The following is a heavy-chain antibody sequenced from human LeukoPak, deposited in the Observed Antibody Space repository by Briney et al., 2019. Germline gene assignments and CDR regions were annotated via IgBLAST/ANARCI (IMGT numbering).Heavy chain of an antibody. Sequence: KTGGSLRLSCAVSGFSFSDYYMSWIRQAPGKGLEWVSCTSSSGSSRYYADSVKGRFTISRDNAKNSLYLQMNSLRADDTAVYYCARALGNQLGHSRSKSAPNDYWGQGTLVTVSS. D-gene: IGHD1-26*01. J-gene: IGHJ4*01. CDR3: ARALGNQLGHSRSKSAPNDY. CDR2: TSSSGSSR. CDR1: GFSFSDYY. V-gene: IGHV3-11*04.